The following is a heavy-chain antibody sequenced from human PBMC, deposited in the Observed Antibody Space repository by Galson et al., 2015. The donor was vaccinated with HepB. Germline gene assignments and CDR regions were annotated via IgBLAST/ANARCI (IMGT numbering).Heavy chain of an antibody. V-gene: IGHV3-48*02. CDR3: AREFCSSIRCYGVDDYYYGMDV. CDR1: GFIFSSYS. J-gene: IGHJ6*02. CDR2: ISSSSSTM. Sequence: SLRLSCAASGFIFSSYSINWVRQAPGKGLEWVSYISSSSSTMYYADSVKGRFSISRDNAKNSLYLQMNSLRDEDTAVYYCAREFCSSIRCYGVDDYYYGMDVWGQGTTVTVSS. D-gene: IGHD2-2*01.